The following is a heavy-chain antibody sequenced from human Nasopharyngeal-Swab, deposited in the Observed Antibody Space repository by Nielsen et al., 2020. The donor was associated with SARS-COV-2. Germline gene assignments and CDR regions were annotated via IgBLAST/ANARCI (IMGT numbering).Heavy chain of an antibody. D-gene: IGHD3-3*01. CDR3: ATLAYDFWSGQTLLRGWFDP. CDR1: GYTLTELS. Sequence: ASVKVSCKVSGYTLTELSMHWVRQAPEKGLEWMGGFDPEDGETIYAQKFQGRVTMTEDTSTDTAYMELSSLRSEDTAVYYCATLAYDFWSGQTLLRGWFDPWGQGTLVTVSS. V-gene: IGHV1-24*01. CDR2: FDPEDGET. J-gene: IGHJ5*02.